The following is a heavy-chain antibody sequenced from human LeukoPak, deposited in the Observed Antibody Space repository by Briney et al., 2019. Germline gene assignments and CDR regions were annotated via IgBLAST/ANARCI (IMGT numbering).Heavy chain of an antibody. D-gene: IGHD4/OR15-4a*01. CDR1: GGSFSGYY. CDR2: INHSGST. V-gene: IGHV4-34*01. CDR3: ARGGGLTYNWFDP. Sequence: KPSETLSLTCVVYGGSFSGYYWSWIRQPPGKGLEWIGEINHSGSTNYNPSLKSRVTISVDTSKNQFSLKLSSVTAADTAVYYCARGGGLTYNWFDPWGQGTLVTVSS. J-gene: IGHJ5*02.